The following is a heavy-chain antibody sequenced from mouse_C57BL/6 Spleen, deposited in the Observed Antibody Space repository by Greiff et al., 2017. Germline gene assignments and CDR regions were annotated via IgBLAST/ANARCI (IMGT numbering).Heavy chain of an antibody. CDR3: ARKDYDYDGGFDY. V-gene: IGHV1-26*01. CDR1: GYTFTDYY. D-gene: IGHD2-4*01. CDR2: INPNNGGT. J-gene: IGHJ2*01. Sequence: VQLQQSGPELVKPGASVKISCKASGYTFTDYYMNWVKQSHGKSLEWIGDINPNNGGTSYNQKFKGKATLTVDKSSSTAYMELRSLTSEDSAVYYCARKDYDYDGGFDYWGQGTTLTVSS.